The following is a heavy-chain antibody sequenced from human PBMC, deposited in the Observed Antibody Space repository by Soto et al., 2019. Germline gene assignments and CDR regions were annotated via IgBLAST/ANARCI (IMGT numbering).Heavy chain of an antibody. CDR3: ARVLRYFDWSTGYYFDY. D-gene: IGHD3-9*01. V-gene: IGHV1-69*01. J-gene: IGHJ4*02. CDR2: IIPIFGTA. Sequence: QVQLVQSGAEVKKPGSSVKVSCKASGGTFSSYAISWVRQAPGQGLEWMGGIIPIFGTANYAKKFQGRVTITADESTSTAYMELSSLRSEDTAVYYCARVLRYFDWSTGYYFDYWGQGTLVTVSS. CDR1: GGTFSSYA.